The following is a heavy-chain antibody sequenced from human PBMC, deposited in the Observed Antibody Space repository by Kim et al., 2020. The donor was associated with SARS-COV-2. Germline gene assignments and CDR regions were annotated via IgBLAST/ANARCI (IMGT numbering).Heavy chain of an antibody. J-gene: IGHJ6*02. Sequence: TSDARKFQGRVTMTRDTSTSTVYMELSSLRSEDTAVYYCASSSGLSWMDVWGQGTTVTVSS. CDR3: ASSSGLSWMDV. D-gene: IGHD6-19*01. V-gene: IGHV1-46*01. CDR2: T.